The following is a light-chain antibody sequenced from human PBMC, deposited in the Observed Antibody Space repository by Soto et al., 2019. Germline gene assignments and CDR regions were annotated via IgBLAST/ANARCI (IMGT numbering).Light chain of an antibody. V-gene: IGKV3-15*01. J-gene: IGKJ1*01. Sequence: EIEMTQSPATLTLSPGERATLSCRASQSVGTNLAWYQQKPGQAPRLLIFGASTRATGVPARISGSGSGTDFSLTFSSRQSEDFAMYYCQQYNNWPETFGQGTDLEIK. CDR1: QSVGTN. CDR2: GAS. CDR3: QQYNNWPET.